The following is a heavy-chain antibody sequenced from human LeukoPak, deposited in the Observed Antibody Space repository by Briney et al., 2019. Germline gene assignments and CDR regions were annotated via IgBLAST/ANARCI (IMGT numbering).Heavy chain of an antibody. D-gene: IGHD3-22*01. CDR3: ARVEDYYYDSSEKYFQH. Sequence: GGSLRLSCAASRFTFSSYGMHWVRQAPGKGLGWVAYIQYDGSNEQYADSVKGRFTISRDNAKNSLYLQMNSLRAEDTAVYYCARVEDYYYDSSEKYFQHWGQGTLVTVSS. CDR1: RFTFSSYG. J-gene: IGHJ1*01. CDR2: IQYDGSNE. V-gene: IGHV3-30*02.